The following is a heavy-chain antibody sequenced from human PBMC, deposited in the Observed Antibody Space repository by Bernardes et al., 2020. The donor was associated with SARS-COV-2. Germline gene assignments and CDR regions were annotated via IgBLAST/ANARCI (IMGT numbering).Heavy chain of an antibody. CDR3: ARVRWLTNYFDY. D-gene: IGHD2-8*01. V-gene: IGHV3-21*01. Sequence: GGSLRLSCAASGFTFSSYSMNWVRQAPGKGLEWVSSISSSSSYIYYADSVKGRFTISRDNAKNSLYLQMNSLRAEDTAVYYCARVRWLTNYFDYWGQGTLVTVSS. CDR2: ISSSSSYI. J-gene: IGHJ4*02. CDR1: GFTFSSYS.